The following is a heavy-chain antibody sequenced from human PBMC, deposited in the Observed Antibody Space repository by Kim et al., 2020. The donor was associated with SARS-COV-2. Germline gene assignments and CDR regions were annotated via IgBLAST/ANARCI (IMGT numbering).Heavy chain of an antibody. J-gene: IGHJ6*02. Sequence: GGSLRLSCAASGFTFDDYAMHWVRQAPGKGLEWVSGISWNSGSIGYADSVKGRFTISRDNAKNSLYLQMNSLRAEDTALYYCAKDPYGDYVYGMDVWGQGTTVTVSS. V-gene: IGHV3-9*01. D-gene: IGHD4-17*01. CDR1: GFTFDDYA. CDR3: AKDPYGDYVYGMDV. CDR2: ISWNSGSI.